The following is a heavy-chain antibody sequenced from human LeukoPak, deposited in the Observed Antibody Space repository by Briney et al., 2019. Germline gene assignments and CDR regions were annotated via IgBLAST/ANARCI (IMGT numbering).Heavy chain of an antibody. CDR1: GFTFDIYA. Sequence: GGSLRLSCAASGFTFDIYAMSWVRQAPGKGLEWVSVIYSGGSTYYADSVKGRFTISRDNSKNTLYLQMNSLRAEDTAVYYCAREYYDILTGSLYDYWGQGTLVTVSS. CDR3: AREYYDILTGSLYDY. J-gene: IGHJ4*02. CDR2: IYSGGST. D-gene: IGHD3-9*01. V-gene: IGHV3-66*01.